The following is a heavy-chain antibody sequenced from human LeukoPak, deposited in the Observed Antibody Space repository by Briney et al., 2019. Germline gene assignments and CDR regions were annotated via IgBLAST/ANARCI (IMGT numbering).Heavy chain of an antibody. CDR3: ARHNSGYDGAYFDY. J-gene: IGHJ4*02. D-gene: IGHD5-12*01. Sequence: GESLKISCKGSGYSFTSFWIGWVRQMPGKGLEWMGIIYPGDSYNRYSPSFQGQVTISAEKCISPAHRQWSRLKASDTARYYCARHNSGYDGAYFDYWGQGTLVTVSS. CDR2: IYPGDSYN. CDR1: GYSFTSFW. V-gene: IGHV5-51*01.